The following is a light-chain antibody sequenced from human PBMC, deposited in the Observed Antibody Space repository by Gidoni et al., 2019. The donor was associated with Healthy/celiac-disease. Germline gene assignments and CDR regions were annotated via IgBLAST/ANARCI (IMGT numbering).Light chain of an antibody. J-gene: IGLJ3*02. CDR3: SSYTSSSTWV. Sequence: QSALTQPASASASPGHSITISCTGTSSDVGGYNYVSWYQQHPGKAPKLMIYDVSKRPSGVSNRFSGSKSGNTASLTISGLQAEDEADYYCSSYTSSSTWVFGGGTKLTVL. V-gene: IGLV2-14*01. CDR1: SSDVGGYNY. CDR2: DVS.